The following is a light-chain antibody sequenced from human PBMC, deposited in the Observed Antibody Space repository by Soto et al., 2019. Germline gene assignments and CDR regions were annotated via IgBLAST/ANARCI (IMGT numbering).Light chain of an antibody. CDR1: SSDVGGYNY. CDR3: GSYGGSKV. J-gene: IGLJ2*01. CDR2: EVS. Sequence: QSALTQPPSASGSPGQSVAISCTGTSSDVGGYNYVSWYQQHPGKAPKLIIYEVSKRPSGVPDRFSGSKSGNTASLTVAGLQADDEADYYCGSYGGSKVFGGGTKLTVL. V-gene: IGLV2-8*01.